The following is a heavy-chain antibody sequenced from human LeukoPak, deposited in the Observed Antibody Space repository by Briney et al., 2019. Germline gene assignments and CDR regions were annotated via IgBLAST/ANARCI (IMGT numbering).Heavy chain of an antibody. D-gene: IGHD5-24*01. J-gene: IGHJ4*02. CDR3: ARGKEMTRTSGCYSFDF. Sequence: SETLSLTCTVSIGSLNSYFWTWVRQPAGKGLEWIGRVSDTGRAYYNPSLESRVTISLDTSKNQFSLKVTSVTAADTAVYYCARGKEMTRTSGCYSFDFWGQGTLVYVSS. V-gene: IGHV4-4*07. CDR1: IGSLNSYF. CDR2: VSDTGRA.